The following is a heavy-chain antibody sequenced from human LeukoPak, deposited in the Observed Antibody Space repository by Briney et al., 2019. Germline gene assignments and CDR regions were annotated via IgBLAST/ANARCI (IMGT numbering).Heavy chain of an antibody. Sequence: GGSLRLSCAASGFTFSSYGMHWVRQAPGKGLEWVAVIANDGKDKHNADSVKGRFTISRDNPKNTLYLQMKSLRAEDTAMYYCARDLTIAAANYYFDNWXQGTLVTVSS. V-gene: IGHV3-30*19. CDR2: IANDGKDK. CDR3: ARDLTIAAANYYFDN. J-gene: IGHJ4*02. D-gene: IGHD6-13*01. CDR1: GFTFSSYG.